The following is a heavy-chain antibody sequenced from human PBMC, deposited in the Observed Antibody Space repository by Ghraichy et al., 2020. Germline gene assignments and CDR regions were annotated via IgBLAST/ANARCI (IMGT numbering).Heavy chain of an antibody. J-gene: IGHJ6*02. CDR1: GFTFSSYG. CDR3: AKGATYYYDSSGYYGSFDYYGMDV. D-gene: IGHD3-22*01. Sequence: GESLNISCAASGFTFSSYGMHWVRQAPGKGLEWVAFIRYDGSNKYYADSVKGRFTISRDNSKNTLYLQMNSLRAEDTAVYYCAKGATYYYDSSGYYGSFDYYGMDVWGQGTTVTVSS. V-gene: IGHV3-30*02. CDR2: IRYDGSNK.